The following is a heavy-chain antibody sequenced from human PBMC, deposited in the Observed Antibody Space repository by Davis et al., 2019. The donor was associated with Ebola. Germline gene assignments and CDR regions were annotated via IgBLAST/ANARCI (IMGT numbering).Heavy chain of an antibody. CDR2: ISLYNGNT. D-gene: IGHD3-10*01. CDR1: GYTFTSYG. Sequence: ASVKVSCKASGYTFTSYGISWVRQAPGQGLEWMAWISLYNGNTNYAQKLQGRVTMTTDTSTSTAYMELRNLRSDDTAVYYCARAGVGNYGSGNHFDYWGQGTLVTVSS. J-gene: IGHJ4*02. CDR3: ARAGVGNYGSGNHFDY. V-gene: IGHV1-18*01.